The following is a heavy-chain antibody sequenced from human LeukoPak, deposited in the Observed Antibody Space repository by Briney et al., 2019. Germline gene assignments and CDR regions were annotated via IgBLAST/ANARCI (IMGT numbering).Heavy chain of an antibody. Sequence: SETLSLTCAVSGGSISSGGYSWSWIRQPPGKGLEGIGYIYHSGSTYYNPSLKSRATISVDRSTNQFSLKLGSVTAADTAVYYCARAPLASGRTPLFDYWGQGTLVTVSS. CDR3: ARAPLASGRTPLFDY. V-gene: IGHV4-30-2*01. D-gene: IGHD6-19*01. CDR1: GGSISSGGYS. J-gene: IGHJ4*02. CDR2: IYHSGST.